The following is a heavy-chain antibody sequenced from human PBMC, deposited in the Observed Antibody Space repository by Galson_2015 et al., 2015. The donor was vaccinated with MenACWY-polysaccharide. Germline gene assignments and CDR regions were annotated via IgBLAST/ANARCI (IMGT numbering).Heavy chain of an antibody. Sequence: SLRLSCAASGFTFNNYWMSWVRQAPGKEPEWVANIRQDGSEMYYVDSVKGRFTISRDNAKDSLFLQMNSLGAEDTAVYYCARDKAVGATHFDYWGRGTLVTVSS. CDR1: GFTFNNYW. CDR2: IRQDGSEM. V-gene: IGHV3-7*01. CDR3: ARDKAVGATHFDY. D-gene: IGHD1-26*01. J-gene: IGHJ4*02.